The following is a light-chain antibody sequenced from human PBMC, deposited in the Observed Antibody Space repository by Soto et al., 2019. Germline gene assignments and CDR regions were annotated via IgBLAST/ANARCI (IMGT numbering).Light chain of an antibody. V-gene: IGLV2-23*01. CDR1: SGDVGYYNL. CDR3: CSYAGKNFPFYV. CDR2: ECN. Sequence: QSALTQPASVSGSPGQSITISCSGSSGDVGYYNLVSWYQRRPGAAPKLIIYECNKRPSGGSTRFSASKSGNTASLTISGLQAEDGADYFCCSYAGKNFPFYVFGTGTKVTVL. J-gene: IGLJ1*01.